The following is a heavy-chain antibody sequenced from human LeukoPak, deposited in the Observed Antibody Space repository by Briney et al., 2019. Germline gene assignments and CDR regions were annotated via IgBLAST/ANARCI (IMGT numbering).Heavy chain of an antibody. V-gene: IGHV3-23*01. CDR2: ISSSGETT. CDR1: GFTFSSYA. J-gene: IGHJ4*02. Sequence: GGSLRLSCVASGFTFSSYAMSWVRQAAGKGLEWVSSISSSGETTYYADSVKGRFTISRDNSRNTLYLQMNSLRAEDTAVYYCAKDRPNYYGTNGNYYRRDGDCWGQGTLVTVS. D-gene: IGHD3-22*01. CDR3: AKDRPNYYGTNGNYYRRDGDC.